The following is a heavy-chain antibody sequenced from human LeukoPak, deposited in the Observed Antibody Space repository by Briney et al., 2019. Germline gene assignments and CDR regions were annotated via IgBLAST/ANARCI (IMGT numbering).Heavy chain of an antibody. Sequence: PGGSLRLSCAASGFTFSSSPMSWVRQAPGKGLEWVSVIYSGGSTYYADSVKGRFTISRDNSKHTLYLQMNSLRAEDTAVYYCSGGGIAVIDYWGQGTLVTVSS. CDR2: IYSGGST. CDR3: SGGGIAVIDY. J-gene: IGHJ4*02. CDR1: GFTFSSSP. V-gene: IGHV3-53*01. D-gene: IGHD3-16*02.